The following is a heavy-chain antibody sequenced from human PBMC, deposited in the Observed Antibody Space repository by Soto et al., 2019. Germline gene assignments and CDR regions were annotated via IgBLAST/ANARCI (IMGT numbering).Heavy chain of an antibody. Sequence: QVHLVQSGAEVKKPGASVTVSCKASGYTFTSYDINWVRQASGQGLEWMGWMNPNSGATGYAQKFQGRVTMTRTTSISTAYMDLSSLRSDDTAVYYCAKNTGPRENWFDPWGQGTLVTVSS. CDR3: AKNTGPRENWFDP. CDR1: GYTFTSYD. J-gene: IGHJ5*02. D-gene: IGHD3-10*01. CDR2: MNPNSGAT. V-gene: IGHV1-8*02.